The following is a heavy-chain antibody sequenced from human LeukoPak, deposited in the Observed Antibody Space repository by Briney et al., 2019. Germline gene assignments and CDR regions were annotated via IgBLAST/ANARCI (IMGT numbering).Heavy chain of an antibody. CDR3: ARYLYYYGSGSYSWFDP. D-gene: IGHD3-10*01. CDR1: GYTFTGYY. Sequence: ASVKVSCKASGYTFTGYYMHWVRQAPGQGLEWMGWINPNSGGTNYAQTFQGRVTMTRDTSISTAYMELSRLRSDDTAVYYCARYLYYYGSGSYSWFDPWGQGTLVTVSS. V-gene: IGHV1-2*02. CDR2: INPNSGGT. J-gene: IGHJ5*02.